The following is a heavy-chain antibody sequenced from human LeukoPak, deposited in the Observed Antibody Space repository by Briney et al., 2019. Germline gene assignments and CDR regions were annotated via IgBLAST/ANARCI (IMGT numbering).Heavy chain of an antibody. CDR1: GCTFSSYA. Sequence: GASVKVSCKASGCTFSSYAISWVRQAPGQGLEWMGGIIPIFGTANYAQKFQGRVTITADESTSTAYMELSSLRSEDTAVYYCGGGDFSTVTSWGQGTLVTVSS. V-gene: IGHV1-69*13. CDR3: GGGDFSTVTS. CDR2: IIPIFGTA. J-gene: IGHJ5*02. D-gene: IGHD4-11*01.